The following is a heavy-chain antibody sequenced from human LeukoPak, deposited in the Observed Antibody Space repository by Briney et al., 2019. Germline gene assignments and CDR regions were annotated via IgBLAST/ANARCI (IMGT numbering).Heavy chain of an antibody. D-gene: IGHD3-3*01. Sequence: ASVKVSCKASAYTFSNYGITWVRQAPGQGLEWMGWISVYNGDTKYAQNLQGRVSLTTDTSTSTAYMELRTLRSDDTAVYYCARGGGGRFLFYYVDVWGKGTTVTISS. V-gene: IGHV1-18*01. CDR3: ARGGGGRFLFYYVDV. J-gene: IGHJ6*03. CDR2: ISVYNGDT. CDR1: AYTFSNYG.